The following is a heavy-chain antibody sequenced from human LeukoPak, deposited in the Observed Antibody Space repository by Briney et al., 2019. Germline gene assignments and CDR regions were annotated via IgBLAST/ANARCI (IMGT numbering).Heavy chain of an antibody. CDR2: IYSGGST. Sequence: GGSLRLSCAASGFTVSSNYMSWVRQAPGKGLEWVSVIYSGGSTYYADSVKGRFTISRDNSKNTLYLQMNSLRAEDTAVYYCARGRYSSPNWFDPWGQGTLVTVSS. V-gene: IGHV3-66*01. CDR3: ARGRYSSPNWFDP. J-gene: IGHJ5*02. D-gene: IGHD6-13*01. CDR1: GFTVSSNY.